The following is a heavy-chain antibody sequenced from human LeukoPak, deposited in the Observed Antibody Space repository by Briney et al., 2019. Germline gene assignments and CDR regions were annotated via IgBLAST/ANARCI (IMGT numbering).Heavy chain of an antibody. D-gene: IGHD4-17*01. CDR2: IIPILGIA. V-gene: IGHV1-69*02. CDR3: ASGVTTPFDY. Sequence: GASVKVSCKASINMFSGYYMHWVRQAPGQGLEWMGRIIPILGIANYAQKFQGRVTITADKSTSTAYMELSSLRSEDTAVYYCASGVTTPFDYWGQGTLVTVSS. J-gene: IGHJ4*02. CDR1: INMFSGYY.